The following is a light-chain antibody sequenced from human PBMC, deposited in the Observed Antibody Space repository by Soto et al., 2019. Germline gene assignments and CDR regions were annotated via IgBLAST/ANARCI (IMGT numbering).Light chain of an antibody. V-gene: IGLV1-40*01. CDR2: GDS. Sequence: QPVLTQPPSVSGAPGQRVFISCTGSSSNIGAGYDVHWYQQLPGTAPKLLIFGDSNRPSGVPDRFSGSKSGTSASLTIIGLQAGDEADYYCQSYDTSALWVFGGGTQLTVL. CDR3: QSYDTSALWV. CDR1: SSNIGAGYD. J-gene: IGLJ3*02.